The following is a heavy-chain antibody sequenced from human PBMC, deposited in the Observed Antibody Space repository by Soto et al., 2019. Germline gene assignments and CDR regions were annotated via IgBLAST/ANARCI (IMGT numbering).Heavy chain of an antibody. D-gene: IGHD5-18*01. CDR3: ARDRGYSYGSHYYYGMDV. Sequence: PSETLSLTCAAYGGSFSGYHWSWIRQPPGKGLEWIGEINHSGSTNYNPSLKSRVTISVDTSKNQFPLKLRSEDTAVYYCARDRGYSYGSHYYYGMDVWGQGTTVTVSS. J-gene: IGHJ6*02. CDR2: INHSGST. V-gene: IGHV4-34*01. CDR1: GGSFSGYH.